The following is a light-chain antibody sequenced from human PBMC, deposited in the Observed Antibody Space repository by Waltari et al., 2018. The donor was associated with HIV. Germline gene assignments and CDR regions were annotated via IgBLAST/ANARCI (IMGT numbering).Light chain of an antibody. CDR1: SGDIASQD. J-gene: IGLJ3*02. Sequence: FILTQPHSVSESPGKTVIISCTRNSGDIASQDVQWYQQRPGSAPTPVIYEDNRRPSGVPDRFSGSIDSASNSAFLTISGLKTEDEAAYYCQSYDYTIQVFGGGTKLTVL. V-gene: IGLV6-57*04. CDR2: EDN. CDR3: QSYDYTIQV.